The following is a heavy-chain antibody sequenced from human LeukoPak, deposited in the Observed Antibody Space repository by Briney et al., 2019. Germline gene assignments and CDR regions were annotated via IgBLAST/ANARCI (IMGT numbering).Heavy chain of an antibody. V-gene: IGHV3-21*01. CDR2: ASYYVGKQ. CDR1: GFTFSDYA. CDR3: ARDASPGDILTGPSPFDY. D-gene: IGHD3-9*01. J-gene: IGHJ4*02. Sequence: GGSLTLSCAASGFTFSDYAMSWVRQAPGKGLEWVSTASYYVGKQYHADSVKGRFTISRDNAKNSLYLQMNSLRAEDTAVYYCARDASPGDILTGPSPFDYWGQGTLVTVSS.